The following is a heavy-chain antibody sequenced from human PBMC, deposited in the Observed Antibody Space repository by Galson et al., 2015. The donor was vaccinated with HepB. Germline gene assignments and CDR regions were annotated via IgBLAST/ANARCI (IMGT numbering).Heavy chain of an antibody. V-gene: IGHV4-39*07. CDR2: IYYSGST. CDR3: ARDRDILTGYYSARFDY. Sequence: ETLSLTCTVSGGSISSSSYYWGWIRQPPGTGLEWIGSIYYSGSTYYNPSLKSRVTLSVDTSKNQFSLKLSSVTAADPAVYYCARDRDILTGYYSARFDYWGQGTLVTVSS. J-gene: IGHJ4*02. D-gene: IGHD3-9*01. CDR1: GGSISSSSYY.